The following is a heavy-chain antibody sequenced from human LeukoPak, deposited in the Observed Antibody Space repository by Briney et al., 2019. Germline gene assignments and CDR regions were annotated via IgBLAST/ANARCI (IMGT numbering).Heavy chain of an antibody. CDR3: ARDRAVTSRFDF. J-gene: IGHJ4*01. V-gene: IGHV4-39*07. CDR2: IYYSGST. Sequence: SETLSLTCTVSGDSISSTTYYWGWIRQPPGKGLEWIGSIYYSGSTYYNPSLKSRVTISIDTSNNQFSLKLSSVTAADTAVYYCARDRAVTSRFDFWGQGTLVTVSS. D-gene: IGHD4-17*01. CDR1: GDSISSTTYY.